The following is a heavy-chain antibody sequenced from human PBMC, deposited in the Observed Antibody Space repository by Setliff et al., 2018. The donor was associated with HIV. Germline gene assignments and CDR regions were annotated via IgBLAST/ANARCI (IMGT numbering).Heavy chain of an antibody. CDR3: ATLVISRAIVVVIANHFDY. Sequence: SETLSLTCSVSGGSISGSSYYWGWIRQPPGKGLEWIGSNSYSGSTHYNPSLKSRVTITVDTSKNQVSLKLSFVTAADTAVYYCATLVISRAIVVVIANHFDYWGQGTLVTVSS. D-gene: IGHD2-21*01. CDR1: GGSISGSSYY. V-gene: IGHV4-39*01. J-gene: IGHJ4*02. CDR2: NSYSGST.